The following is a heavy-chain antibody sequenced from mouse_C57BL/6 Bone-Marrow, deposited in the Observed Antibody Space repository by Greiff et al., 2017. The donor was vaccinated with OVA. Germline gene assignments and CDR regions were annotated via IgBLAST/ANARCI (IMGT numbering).Heavy chain of an antibody. V-gene: IGHV1-64*01. CDR2: IHPNSGST. Sequence: VQLQQPGAELVKPGDSVKLSCKTSGYTFTSYWMHWVKQRPGQGLEWIGMIHPNSGSTNYNEKFKSKATLTVDKSSSTAYMQVSSLTSEDSAVYNFASGGFSYRNYVGLYFDVWGTGTTVTVSS. J-gene: IGHJ1*03. CDR1: GYTFTSYW. CDR3: ASGGFSYRNYVGLYFDV. D-gene: IGHD2-1*01.